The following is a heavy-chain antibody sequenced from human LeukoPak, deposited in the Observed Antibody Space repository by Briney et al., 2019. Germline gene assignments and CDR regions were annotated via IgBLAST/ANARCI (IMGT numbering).Heavy chain of an antibody. CDR1: GGSISSGSYY. J-gene: IGHJ6*03. CDR3: ARGGYYYMDV. Sequence: SSETLSLTCTVSGGSISSGSYYWSWIRQPAGKGLEWIGRIYTSGSTNYNPSLKSRVTISVDTSKNQFSLKLSSVTAADTAVYYCARGGYYYMDVWGKGTTVTISS. CDR2: IYTSGST. V-gene: IGHV4-61*02.